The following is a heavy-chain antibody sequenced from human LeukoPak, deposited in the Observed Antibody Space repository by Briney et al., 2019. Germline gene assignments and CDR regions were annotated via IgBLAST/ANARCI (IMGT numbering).Heavy chain of an antibody. V-gene: IGHV4-34*01. CDR2: LKHGGST. CDR1: GGSFSGYY. D-gene: IGHD6-13*01. Sequence: KPSETLSLTCAVYGGSFSGYYWSWIRQPPGKGLEWMGELKHGGSTNYNPSLKSGVTISVDTSKNQFSLKLSSVTAADTAVYYCAREAAAGHGVFGRFDPWGQGTLVTVSS. CDR3: AREAAAGHGVFGRFDP. J-gene: IGHJ5*02.